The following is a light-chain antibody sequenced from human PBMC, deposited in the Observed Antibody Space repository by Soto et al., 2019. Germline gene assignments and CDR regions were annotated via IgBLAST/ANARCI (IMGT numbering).Light chain of an antibody. Sequence: EIVMKNSPANLSVSPEERATLSCRASQSIISNLAWYQQKRGQAPSPLIYGASTRATGIPAGFSGSGSGTEFTLTISRLEPEDFAVYDCQQYATSPLTFGGGTKVDIK. CDR3: QQYATSPLT. J-gene: IGKJ4*01. V-gene: IGKV3D-15*02. CDR1: QSIISN. CDR2: GAS.